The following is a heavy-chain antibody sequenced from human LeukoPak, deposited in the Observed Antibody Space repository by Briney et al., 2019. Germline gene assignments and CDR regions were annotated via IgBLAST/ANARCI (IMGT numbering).Heavy chain of an antibody. V-gene: IGHV4-61*02. D-gene: IGHD2-2*01. Sequence: SETLSLTCTVSGGSTSSGSYYWSWIRQPAGKGLEWIGRIYTSGSTNYNPSLKSRVTISVGTSKNQFSLKLSSVTAADTAVYYCARYLGYCSSTSCKGEFDYWGQGTLVTVSS. J-gene: IGHJ4*02. CDR3: ARYLGYCSSTSCKGEFDY. CDR1: GGSTSSGSYY. CDR2: IYTSGST.